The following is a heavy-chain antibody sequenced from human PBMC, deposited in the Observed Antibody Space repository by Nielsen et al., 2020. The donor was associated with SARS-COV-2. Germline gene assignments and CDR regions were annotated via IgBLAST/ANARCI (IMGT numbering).Heavy chain of an antibody. D-gene: IGHD4-11*01. J-gene: IGHJ6*03. CDR2: ISYDGSSK. CDR1: GFSFSNYG. CDR3: AKDAIHSNYAYYYYYMDV. Sequence: GESLKISCAASGFSFSNYGMHWVRQAPGKGLEWVAFISYDGSSKYYADSVKGRFTISRDSSKNTLYLQMDSLRAEDTTVYYCAKDAIHSNYAYYYYYMDVWGKGTTVTVSS. V-gene: IGHV3-30*18.